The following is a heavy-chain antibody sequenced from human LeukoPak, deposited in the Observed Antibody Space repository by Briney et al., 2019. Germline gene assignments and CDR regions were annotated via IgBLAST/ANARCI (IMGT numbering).Heavy chain of an antibody. Sequence: GGSLRLSCAASGFTFSSYWMSWVRQAPGKGLEGVANIKQDGSEKYYVDSVKGRLTISRDNAKNSLYLQMNSLRAEDTAVYYCARAWSYYYYMDVWGKGTTVTVSS. D-gene: IGHD2-8*02. V-gene: IGHV3-7*01. J-gene: IGHJ6*03. CDR2: IKQDGSEK. CDR1: GFTFSSYW. CDR3: ARAWSYYYYMDV.